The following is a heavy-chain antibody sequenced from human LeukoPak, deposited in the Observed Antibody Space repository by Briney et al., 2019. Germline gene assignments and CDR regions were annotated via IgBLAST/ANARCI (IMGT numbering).Heavy chain of an antibody. CDR1: GFTFSDYA. Sequence: PGGSLRLSCAASGFTFSDYAMHWVRQAPGKGLEWVAVLSYGGTNKSYADSVKGRFTLSRDNSKNTMFLQMNSLRAEDTAVYHCARDRSGYANDAFDFWGQGTMVTVSS. CDR2: LSYGGTNK. D-gene: IGHD3-3*01. J-gene: IGHJ3*01. V-gene: IGHV3-30-3*01. CDR3: ARDRSGYANDAFDF.